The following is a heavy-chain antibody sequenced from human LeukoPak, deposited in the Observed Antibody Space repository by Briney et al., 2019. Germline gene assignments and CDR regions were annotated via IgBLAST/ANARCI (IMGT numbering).Heavy chain of an antibody. J-gene: IGHJ2*01. CDR3: AKNGVNYWYFDL. CDR2: ISGSGGGS. Sequence: GGSLRLSCAASGFTFSSYAMSWVRQAPGKGLEWVSGISGSGGGSYNADSVKGRFTISRDNSKNTLYLQMNSLRAEDTAVYYCAKNGVNYWYFDLWGRGTLVTVSS. V-gene: IGHV3-23*01. CDR1: GFTFSSYA. D-gene: IGHD2-8*01.